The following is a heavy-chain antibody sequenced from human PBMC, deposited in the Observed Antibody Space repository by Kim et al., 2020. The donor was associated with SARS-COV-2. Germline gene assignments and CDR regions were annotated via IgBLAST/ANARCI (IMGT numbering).Heavy chain of an antibody. V-gene: IGHV3-48*03. J-gene: IGHJ4*02. CDR2: ISSSGSTI. CDR1: GFTFSSYE. D-gene: IGHD3-9*01. CDR3: ARVGLYYDILTGYPLDY. Sequence: GGSLRLSCAASGFTFSSYEMNWVRQAPGKGLEWVSYISSSGSTIYYADSVKGRFTISRDNAKNSLYLQMNSLRAEDTVVYYCARVGLYYDILTGYPLDYWGQGTLVTVSS.